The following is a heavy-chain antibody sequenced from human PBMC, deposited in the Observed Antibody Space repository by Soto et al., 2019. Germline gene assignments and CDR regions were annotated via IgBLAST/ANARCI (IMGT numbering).Heavy chain of an antibody. CDR3: ARDIWQQLGAFDY. D-gene: IGHD6-13*01. CDR1: GGTFSSYA. V-gene: IGHV1-69*01. CDR2: IIPIFGTA. J-gene: IGHJ4*01. Sequence: QVQLVQSGAAVKKPGSSVKVSCKASGGTFSSYAISWVRQAPGQGLEWIGGIIPIFGTANYAQKVQGRVTITADESTSTAYMELSSLRSEDTAVYYGARDIWQQLGAFDYLGQGTLVTVSS.